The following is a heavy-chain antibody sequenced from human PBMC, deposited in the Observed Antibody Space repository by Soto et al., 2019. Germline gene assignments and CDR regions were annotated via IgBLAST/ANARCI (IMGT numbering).Heavy chain of an antibody. V-gene: IGHV4-30-4*01. J-gene: IGHJ5*02. CDR1: GGSISSGDYY. CDR3: AREYGASGVNWFAP. Sequence: SEPLSLTCTVSGGSISSGDYYWSWIRQPPGKGLEWIGYIYYSGSTYYNPSLKSRVTISVDTSKNQFSLKLSSVTAADTAVYYCAREYGASGVNWFAPWGQGTLVTVSS. CDR2: IYYSGST. D-gene: IGHD3-10*01.